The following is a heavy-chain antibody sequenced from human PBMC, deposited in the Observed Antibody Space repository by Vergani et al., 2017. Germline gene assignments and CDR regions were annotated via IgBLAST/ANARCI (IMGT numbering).Heavy chain of an antibody. CDR3: AKARDPNCKGGNCYSYYYGLDL. CDR2: ISGSGGNT. Sequence: EVQLLESGGGLVQPGGSLRLSCAASGFTFSSYAMTWVRQAPGQGLEWVSAISGSGGNTFYTDSVKGRFTISRDNSKDTLYLQMNSLRVEDTAIYYCAKARDPNCKGGNCYSYYYGLDLWGQGTTVTVSS. J-gene: IGHJ6*02. CDR1: GFTFSSYA. D-gene: IGHD2-15*01. V-gene: IGHV3-23*01.